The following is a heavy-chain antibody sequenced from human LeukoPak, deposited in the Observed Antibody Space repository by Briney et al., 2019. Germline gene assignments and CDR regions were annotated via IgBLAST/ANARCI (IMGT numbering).Heavy chain of an antibody. CDR2: INQDGSEK. CDR1: GFTFSTYW. V-gene: IGHV3-7*04. Sequence: SGGSLRLSCAASGFTFSTYWMSWVRLAPGKGLEWVANINQDGSEKYYADSVKGRFSISRDNAKNSLYLQMNSLRAEDTAVYYCSGDPGDYWGQGTLVTVSS. D-gene: IGHD7-27*01. CDR3: SGDPGDY. J-gene: IGHJ4*02.